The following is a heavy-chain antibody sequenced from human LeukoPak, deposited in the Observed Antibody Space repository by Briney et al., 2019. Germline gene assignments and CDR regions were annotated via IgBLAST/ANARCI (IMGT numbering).Heavy chain of an antibody. CDR1: GYTFTSYG. CDR2: ISAYNGNT. CDR3: ARGDSSSWYGWFDP. V-gene: IGHV1-18*01. Sequence: ASVKVSCKASGYTFTSYGISWVRQAPGQGLEWMGWISAYNGNTNYAQKLQGRVTMTTDTSTSAAYMELRSLRSDDTAVYYCARGDSSSWYGWFDPWGQGTLVTVSS. J-gene: IGHJ5*02. D-gene: IGHD6-13*01.